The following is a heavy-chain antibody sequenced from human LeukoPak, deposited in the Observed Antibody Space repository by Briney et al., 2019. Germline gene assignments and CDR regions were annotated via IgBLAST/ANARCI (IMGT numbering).Heavy chain of an antibody. CDR1: GGSISSYY. J-gene: IGHJ6*03. D-gene: IGHD6-13*01. CDR3: ARESRLSSSWYGYYYYYMDV. CDR2: IYYSGST. Sequence: SETLSLTCTVSGGSISSYYWSWIRQPPGEGLEWIGYIYYSGSTNYNPSLKSRVTISVDTSKNQFSLKLSSVTAADTAVYYCARESRLSSSWYGYYYYYMDVWGKGTTVTVSS. V-gene: IGHV4-59*01.